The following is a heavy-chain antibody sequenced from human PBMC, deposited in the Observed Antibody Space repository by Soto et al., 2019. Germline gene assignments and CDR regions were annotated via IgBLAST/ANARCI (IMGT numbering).Heavy chain of an antibody. CDR3: AREGWGDYYAMDV. CDR2: IYHSGST. Sequence: SETLSLTCAVSGYSISRGYYWGGIGQRRGKGLEWIGSIYHSGSTYYNPSLKSRVTISVDTSKNQFSLKLSSVTAADTAVYYCAREGWGDYYAMDVWGQGTTVTVSS. CDR1: GYSISRGYY. D-gene: IGHD1-26*01. V-gene: IGHV4-38-2*02. J-gene: IGHJ6*02.